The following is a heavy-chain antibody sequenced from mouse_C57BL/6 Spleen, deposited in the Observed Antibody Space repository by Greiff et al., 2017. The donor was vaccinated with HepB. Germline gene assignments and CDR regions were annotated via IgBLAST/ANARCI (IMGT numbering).Heavy chain of an antibody. CDR3: VTRGFDY. CDR1: GFSFNTYA. J-gene: IGHJ2*01. V-gene: IGHV10-1*01. CDR2: IRSKSNNYAT. Sequence: EVQVVESGGGLVQPKGSLKLSCAASGFSFNTYAMNWVRQAPGKGLEWVARIRSKSNNYATYYADSVKDRFTISRDDSESMLYLQMNNVKTEATAMYYCVTRGFDYWGQGTTLTVSS.